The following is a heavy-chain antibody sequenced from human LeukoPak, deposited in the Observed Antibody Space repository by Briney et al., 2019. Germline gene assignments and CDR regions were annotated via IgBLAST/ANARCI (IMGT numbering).Heavy chain of an antibody. CDR3: SGWYDYYYGMDV. CDR2: IYYSGST. V-gene: IGHV4-39*07. D-gene: IGHD6-19*01. CDR1: GGSISSSSYY. J-gene: IGHJ6*02. Sequence: SETLSLTCTVSGGSISSSSYYWGWIRQPPGKGLEWIGSIYYSGSTYYNPSLKSRVTISVDTSKNQFSLKLSSVTAADTAVYWCSGWYDYYYGMDVWGQGTTVTVSS.